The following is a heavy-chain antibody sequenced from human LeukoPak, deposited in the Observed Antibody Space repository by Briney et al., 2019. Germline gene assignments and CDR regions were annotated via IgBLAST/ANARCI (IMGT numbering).Heavy chain of an antibody. CDR2: ISGSGGST. Sequence: GGSLRLSCAASGFTFSSYAMNWVRQAPGKGLEWVSSISGSGGSTYYADSVKGRFTISRDNSKNTLYLQTNSLRAEDTAIYCCAKSHVTGYSLFDYWGQGNLVTVSS. J-gene: IGHJ4*02. CDR3: AKSHVTGYSLFDY. D-gene: IGHD3-9*01. V-gene: IGHV3-23*01. CDR1: GFTFSSYA.